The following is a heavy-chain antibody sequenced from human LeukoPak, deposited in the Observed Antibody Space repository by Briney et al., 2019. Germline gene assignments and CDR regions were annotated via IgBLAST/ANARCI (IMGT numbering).Heavy chain of an antibody. J-gene: IGHJ3*02. CDR2: MKQDGSQK. V-gene: IGHV3-7*01. CDR1: GFTFSRYW. Sequence: GGSLRLSCVASGFTFSRYWMTWFRQAPGKGLEWVANMKQDGSQKNYVDSVKGRFTISRDNARKSLFLQMNSLRGEDTAVYYCARGGTFDIWGQGTRVTVSS. CDR3: ARGGTFDI.